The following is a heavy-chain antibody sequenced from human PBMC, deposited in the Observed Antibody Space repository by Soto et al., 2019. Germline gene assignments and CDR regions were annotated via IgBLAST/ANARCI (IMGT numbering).Heavy chain of an antibody. V-gene: IGHV1-2*02. Sequence: QVQLVQSGAEVKESGASVKVSCKASGYTFTGYYIHWVRQAPGQGPEWVGEISPKSGATRYAQKFQGRATMTKDTSITTVYTELSNLSPDDTAVYYCGKGRSGEVGIFYWGQGTLVTVHS. CDR3: GKGRSGEVGIFY. CDR1: GYTFTGYY. CDR2: ISPKSGAT. J-gene: IGHJ4*02. D-gene: IGHD3-3*02.